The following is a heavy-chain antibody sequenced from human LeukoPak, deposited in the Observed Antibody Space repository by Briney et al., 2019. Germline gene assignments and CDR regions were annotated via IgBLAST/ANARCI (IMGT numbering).Heavy chain of an antibody. D-gene: IGHD4-17*01. V-gene: IGHV3-43*02. J-gene: IGHJ4*02. CDR2: ISGDGGST. CDR3: AKDVTDGDPFDY. CDR1: GFTFDDYA. Sequence: GGSLRLSCAASGFTFDDYAMHWVRQAPGKGLEWVSLISGDGGSTYYADSVKGRFTISRDNSKNSLYPQMNSLRTEDTALYYCAKDVTDGDPFDYWGQGTLVTVSS.